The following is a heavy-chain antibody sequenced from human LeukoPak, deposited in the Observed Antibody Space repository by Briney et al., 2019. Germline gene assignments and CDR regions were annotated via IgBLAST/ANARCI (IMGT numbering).Heavy chain of an antibody. J-gene: IGHJ4*02. CDR3: ARAFGVPYYFDY. D-gene: IGHD2-8*01. Sequence: PSETLSLTCTVSGGSISSSDYYWSWIRQPPGKGLEWIGYIYYSGSTYYNPSLKSRVTISVDTSKNQFSLKLSSVTAADTAVYYCARAFGVPYYFDYWGQGTLVTVSS. V-gene: IGHV4-30-4*01. CDR1: GGSISSSDYY. CDR2: IYYSGST.